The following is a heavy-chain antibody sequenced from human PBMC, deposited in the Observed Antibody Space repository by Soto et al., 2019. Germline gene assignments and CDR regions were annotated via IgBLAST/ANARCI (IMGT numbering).Heavy chain of an antibody. D-gene: IGHD3-3*01. CDR1: GFTFSSYA. J-gene: IGHJ4*02. CDR2: ISESGGST. CDR3: AKFEANHVFSRLAY. Sequence: GGSLRLSCAASGFTFSSYAMSWVRQAPGKGLEWVSGISESGGSTYYADSVKGRFTISRDNSENTLYLQMNSLRAEDTAVYYCAKFEANHVFSRLAYWGQGTLVTVSS. V-gene: IGHV3-23*01.